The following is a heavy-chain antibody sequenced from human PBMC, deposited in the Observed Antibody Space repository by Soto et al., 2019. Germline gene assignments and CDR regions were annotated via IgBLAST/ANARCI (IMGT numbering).Heavy chain of an antibody. D-gene: IGHD3-10*01. J-gene: IGHJ3*02. Sequence: GGSLRLSCAASGFSFNTYSMNWVRQAPGKGLEWLSYISSSSSSINYADSVKGRFTISRDNAKNSVDLQMNGLRDEDTAVYYCARDSFYGIDIWGQGTMVTVSS. CDR3: ARDSFYGIDI. CDR2: ISSSSSSI. CDR1: GFSFNTYS. V-gene: IGHV3-48*02.